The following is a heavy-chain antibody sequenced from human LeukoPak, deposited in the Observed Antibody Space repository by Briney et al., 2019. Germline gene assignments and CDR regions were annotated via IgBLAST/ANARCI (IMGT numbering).Heavy chain of an antibody. CDR1: GFTFRTYG. CDR2: IRYEGSSK. CDR3: AKDLLRDRWFGES. J-gene: IGHJ5*02. D-gene: IGHD3-10*01. V-gene: IGHV3-30*02. Sequence: GGSLRLSCAASGFTFRTYGMHWVRQAPDKGLEWVAFIRYEGSSKYYADSVKDRFTISRDNSKNTLYLQMDSLRPEDTAVYYCAKDLLRDRWFGESWGQGTLVTVSS.